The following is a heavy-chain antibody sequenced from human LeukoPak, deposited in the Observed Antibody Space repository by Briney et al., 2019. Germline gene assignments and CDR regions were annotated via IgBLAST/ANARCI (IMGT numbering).Heavy chain of an antibody. Sequence: GGSLRLSCAASGLTFSSYGMHWVRQAPGKGLEWVAVISYDGSNKYYADSVKGRFTISRDNSKNTLYLQMNSLRAEDTAVYYCAKDRKAWQQLVRDRAELFEYWGQGTLVTVSS. J-gene: IGHJ4*02. CDR3: AKDRKAWQQLVRDRAELFEY. CDR2: ISYDGSNK. CDR1: GLTFSSYG. V-gene: IGHV3-30*18. D-gene: IGHD6-13*01.